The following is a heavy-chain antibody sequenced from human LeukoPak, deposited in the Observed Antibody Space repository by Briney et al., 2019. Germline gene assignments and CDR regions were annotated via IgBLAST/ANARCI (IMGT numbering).Heavy chain of an antibody. J-gene: IGHJ4*02. D-gene: IGHD6-19*01. CDR2: ICGGGSA. CDR3: ARSVRIAVAGTDPYYFDY. V-gene: IGHV3-66*01. CDR1: GFTVSSNY. Sequence: EGSLRLSCAASGFTVSSNYMSWVRQAPGKGLEWVSVICGGGSAYYADSVKGRFTISRDNSKNTLYLQMNSLRAEDTALYYCARSVRIAVAGTDPYYFDYWGQGTLVTVSS.